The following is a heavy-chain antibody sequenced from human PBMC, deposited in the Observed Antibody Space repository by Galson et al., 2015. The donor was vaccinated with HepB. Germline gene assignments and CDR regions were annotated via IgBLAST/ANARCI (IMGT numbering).Heavy chain of an antibody. CDR1: GFTFTSSA. CDR2: IVVGSGNT. Sequence: SVKVSCKASGFTFTSSAVQWVRQARGQRLEWIGWIVVGSGNTNYAQKFQERVTITRDMSTSTAYMELSSLRSEDTAVYYCAALGGEYYGMDVWGQGTTVTVSS. V-gene: IGHV1-58*01. CDR3: AALGGEYYGMDV. J-gene: IGHJ6*02. D-gene: IGHD3-16*01.